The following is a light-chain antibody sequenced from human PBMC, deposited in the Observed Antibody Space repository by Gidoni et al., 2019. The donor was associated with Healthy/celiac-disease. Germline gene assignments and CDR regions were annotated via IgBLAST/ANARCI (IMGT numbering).Light chain of an antibody. Sequence: QSVLTHPPSVSTPPGPKVTISCAGSSSKIGNNYVAWYQKLPGTAPKLLIYDNNKRPSGIPDRFSGSKSGTSATLGITGLQPGDEADYYCGTWDSSLSAVVFGGGTKLTVL. CDR2: DNN. J-gene: IGLJ2*01. V-gene: IGLV1-51*01. CDR3: GTWDSSLSAVV. CDR1: SSKIGNNY.